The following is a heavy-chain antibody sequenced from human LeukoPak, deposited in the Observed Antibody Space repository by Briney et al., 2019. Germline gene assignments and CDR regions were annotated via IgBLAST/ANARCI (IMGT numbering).Heavy chain of an antibody. CDR1: GGPISSYY. V-gene: IGHV4-59*08. CDR2: IYYSGST. Sequence: SETLSLTCTVSGGPISSYYWSWIRQPPGKGLEWIRCIYYSGSTNYNPSLKSRLTITVDTSKNQFSLKLTSGTAAATAVYYCARLNKPGWFDPWGQGTLVTVSS. D-gene: IGHD1-14*01. J-gene: IGHJ5*02. CDR3: ARLNKPGWFDP.